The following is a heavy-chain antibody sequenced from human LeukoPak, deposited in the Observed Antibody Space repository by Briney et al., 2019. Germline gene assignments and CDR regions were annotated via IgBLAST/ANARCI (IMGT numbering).Heavy chain of an antibody. D-gene: IGHD6-13*01. CDR3: ARVTRDSGSWYDY. V-gene: IGHV3-48*03. J-gene: IGHJ4*02. CDR1: GFTFSSYE. Sequence: GGSLRLSCAASGFTFSSYEMNWVRHAPGNGLEWGSYISGRGTTIYYADSVKVRFTISRDNAKNSLYLQMNSLRAEDAALYYCARVTRDSGSWYDYWGQGTLVTVSS. CDR2: ISGRGTTI.